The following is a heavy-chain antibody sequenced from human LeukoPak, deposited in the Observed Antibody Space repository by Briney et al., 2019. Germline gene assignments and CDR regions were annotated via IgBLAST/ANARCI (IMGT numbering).Heavy chain of an antibody. CDR2: IKEDGNEK. V-gene: IGHV3-7*03. Sequence: GGTLRLSCAASGFTFSSYGISWVRQAPGKGLEYVANIKEDGNEKNYMDSAKGRFTISRDNAKNSLYLQMNSLRAEDTGIYYCARGGWLDDWGQGTLVTVSA. CDR1: GFTFSSYG. D-gene: IGHD2-15*01. CDR3: ARGGWLDD. J-gene: IGHJ4*02.